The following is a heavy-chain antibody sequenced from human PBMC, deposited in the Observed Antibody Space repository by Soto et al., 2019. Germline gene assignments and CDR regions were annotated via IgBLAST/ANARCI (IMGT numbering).Heavy chain of an antibody. J-gene: IGHJ4*02. CDR3: AHRPSLDWGHFDS. V-gene: IGHV2-5*02. CDR2: IYWDDDK. Sequence: QITLKESGPTLLKPTQTLTLTYTFSGFSLTTTGVGVGWIRQPPGKALECLAVIYWDDDKRYSTSLRNRLTISKDTSKNQVVLTMTNMDPVDTGTYYCAHRPSLDWGHFDSWGQGALVTVSS. CDR1: GFSLTTTGVG. D-gene: IGHD7-27*01.